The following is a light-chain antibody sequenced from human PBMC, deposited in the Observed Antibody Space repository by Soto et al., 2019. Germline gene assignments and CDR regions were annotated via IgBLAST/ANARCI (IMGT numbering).Light chain of an antibody. V-gene: IGLV2-8*01. CDR2: EVN. CDR1: SSDVGGYNY. Sequence: QSALTQPPSAAGSPGQSVAISCTGTSSDVGGYNYVSWYQQHPGKAPKLMIYEVNKLPSGVPDRFSGSKSGNTASLTVSGLQAEDEAEYYCSAYAGSSNVVGTGTKLTV. CDR3: SAYAGSSNV. J-gene: IGLJ1*01.